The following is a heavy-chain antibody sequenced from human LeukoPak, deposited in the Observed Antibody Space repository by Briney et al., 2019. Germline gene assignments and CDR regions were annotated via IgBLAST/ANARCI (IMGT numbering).Heavy chain of an antibody. V-gene: IGHV4-59*01. CDR3: ARVRYCSTNRCYDREFDN. D-gene: IGHD2-2*01. CDR2: IYYRGNT. J-gene: IGHJ4*02. Sequence: PSETLSLTCTVSGGSISRYYWSWIRQPPGKGLEWIGYIYYRGNTNYNPSLKSRVTISVDTSKNQFSLKLNSVTAADTAVYYCARVRYCSTNRCYDREFDNWGQGTLVTVSS. CDR1: GGSISRYY.